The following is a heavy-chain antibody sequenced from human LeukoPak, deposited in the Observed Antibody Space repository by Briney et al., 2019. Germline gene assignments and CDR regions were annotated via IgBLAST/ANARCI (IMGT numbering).Heavy chain of an antibody. Sequence: SETLSLTCTVSGGSISSGDYYWSWIRQPPGKGLEWIGYMYYSGSTYHNPSLKSRVTLSVDTSKNQFSLKLSSVTAADTAVYYCARAGGYGGSLAYWGQGALVTVSS. V-gene: IGHV4-30-4*02. CDR2: MYYSGST. J-gene: IGHJ4*02. CDR1: GGSISSGDYY. D-gene: IGHD5-18*01. CDR3: ARAGGYGGSLAY.